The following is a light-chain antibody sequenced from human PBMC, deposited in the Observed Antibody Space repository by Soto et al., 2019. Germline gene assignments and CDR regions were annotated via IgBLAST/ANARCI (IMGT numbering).Light chain of an antibody. CDR1: QFVSSR. CDR2: DTS. Sequence: DIVVTQSPATLSASPGERVTLSCRASQFVSSRLAWYQQRPGQVPRLLIYDTSTRAPGIPARFSGSGSGTDFTLTISSLEPEDFAVYYCQQRFNWPPETFGQGTKLEIK. J-gene: IGKJ2*01. V-gene: IGKV3-11*01. CDR3: QQRFNWPPET.